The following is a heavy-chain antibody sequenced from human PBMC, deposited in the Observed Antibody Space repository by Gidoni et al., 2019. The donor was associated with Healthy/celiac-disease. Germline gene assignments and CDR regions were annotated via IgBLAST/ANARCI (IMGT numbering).Heavy chain of an antibody. Sequence: QVQLQESGPGLVKPSETLSLTCTVSGGSISSYYWSWIRQPPGKGLEWIGYIYYSGSTNYNPSLKSRVTISVDTSKNQFSLKLSSVTAADTAVYYCARIRGGMDVWGQGTTVTVSS. J-gene: IGHJ6*02. V-gene: IGHV4-59*01. CDR3: ARIRGGMDV. CDR2: IYYSGST. CDR1: GGSISSYY.